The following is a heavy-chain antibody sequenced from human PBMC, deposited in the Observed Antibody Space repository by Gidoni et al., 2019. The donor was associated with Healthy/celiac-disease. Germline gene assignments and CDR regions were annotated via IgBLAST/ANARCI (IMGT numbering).Heavy chain of an antibody. D-gene: IGHD6-19*01. Sequence: QVQRVQPGAEVKKPGSSVKGACKASGGTVSSNAISWVRQAPGQGLEWMGRIIPILVIANYAQKFQGRVTITADKSTSTAYMELSSLRSEDTAVYYCARDLGGGSGWSSVEDYWGQGTLVTVSS. V-gene: IGHV1-69*04. CDR3: ARDLGGGSGWSSVEDY. J-gene: IGHJ4*02. CDR1: GGTVSSNA. CDR2: IIPILVIA.